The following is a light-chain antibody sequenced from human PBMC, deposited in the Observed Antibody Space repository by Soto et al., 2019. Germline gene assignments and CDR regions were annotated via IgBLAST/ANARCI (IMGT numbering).Light chain of an antibody. J-gene: IGKJ1*01. CDR3: QQYGSSPVT. CDR1: QSVSSSY. CDR2: GAS. V-gene: IGKV3-20*01. Sequence: DIVLTQSPGTLSLSPWERATLSCRASQSVSSSYLAWYQQKPGQAPRLLIYGASSRATGIPERFSGSGSGTDFTLTISRLEPEDFAVYYCQQYGSSPVTFGQGTKVDIK.